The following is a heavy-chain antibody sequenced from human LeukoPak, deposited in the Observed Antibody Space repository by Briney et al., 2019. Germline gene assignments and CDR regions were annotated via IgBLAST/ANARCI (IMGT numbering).Heavy chain of an antibody. CDR2: IYYSGST. CDR3: VKIKPGGASFDY. D-gene: IGHD1-26*01. CDR1: GGSISSYY. J-gene: IGHJ4*02. V-gene: IGHV4-59*01. Sequence: PSETLCLTCTVSGGSISSYYWSWIRQPPGKGLEWIGYIYYSGSTNYNPSLKSRVTISVDTSKNQFSLKLSSVTAADTALYYCVKIKPGGASFDYWGQGTLVTVSS.